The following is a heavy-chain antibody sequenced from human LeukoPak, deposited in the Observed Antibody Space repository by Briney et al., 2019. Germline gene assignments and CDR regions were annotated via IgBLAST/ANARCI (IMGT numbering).Heavy chain of an antibody. V-gene: IGHV4-34*01. CDR3: ARLRFGYWFGDQIDY. CDR1: GESFGGYF. CDR2: INHSGYT. Sequence: SETLSLTCAVYGESFGGYFWSWIRQPPGKGLEWIGEINHSGYTNYNPSLKSRVTISVDTSKNQFSLKLSSVTAADTAVYYCARLRFGYWFGDQIDYWGQGTLVTVSS. D-gene: IGHD3-10*01. J-gene: IGHJ4*02.